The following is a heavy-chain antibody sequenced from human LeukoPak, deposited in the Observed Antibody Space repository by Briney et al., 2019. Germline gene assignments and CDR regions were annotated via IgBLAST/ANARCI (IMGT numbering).Heavy chain of an antibody. CDR3: AHKTDSGGQGDY. Sequence: GSLRLSCAASGFTFSSYAMHWVRQAPGKGLEWVAVISYDGSNKYYADSVKGRFTISRDNSKNTLFLQMNTLRAEDTAVYYCAHKTDSGGQGDYWGPGTLATVSS. D-gene: IGHD3-22*01. CDR2: ISYDGSNK. CDR1: GFTFSSYA. J-gene: IGHJ4*02. V-gene: IGHV3-30*04.